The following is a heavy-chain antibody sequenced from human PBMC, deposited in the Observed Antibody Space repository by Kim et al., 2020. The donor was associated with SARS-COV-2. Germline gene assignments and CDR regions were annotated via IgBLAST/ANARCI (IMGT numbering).Heavy chain of an antibody. CDR3: TRSSYCPRTACGIRGMDV. Sequence: VKGGFTISRDDSKNTVYLEMNSLKSEDTAVFYCTRSSYCPRTACGIRGMDVWGQGTTVTVSS. D-gene: IGHD2-8*01. V-gene: IGHV3-15*01. J-gene: IGHJ6*02.